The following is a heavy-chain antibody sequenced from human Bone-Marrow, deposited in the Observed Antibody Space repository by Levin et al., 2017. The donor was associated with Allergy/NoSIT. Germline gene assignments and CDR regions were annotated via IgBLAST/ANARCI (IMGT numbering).Heavy chain of an antibody. CDR3: ARGGNWFDP. Sequence: SETLSLTCLVSGGSNSNYYWSWIRQPAGKGLEWIGNIFTTGSTNYNPSLKNRVTMSMGPSKNQFSLNLTSVPAADTAVYYCARGGNWFDPWGQGTPVTVSS. CDR2: IFTTGST. V-gene: IGHV4-4*07. J-gene: IGHJ5*02. D-gene: IGHD3-10*01. CDR1: GGSNSNYY.